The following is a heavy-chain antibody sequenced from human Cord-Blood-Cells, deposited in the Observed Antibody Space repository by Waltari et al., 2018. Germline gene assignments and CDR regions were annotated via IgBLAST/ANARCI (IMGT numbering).Heavy chain of an antibody. V-gene: IGHV3-48*03. J-gene: IGHJ3*02. CDR3: ARDLDIAARPDAFDI. D-gene: IGHD6-6*01. Sequence: EVQLVESGGGLVQPGGSLRLSCAASGFTFSSYEMNWVRQAPGKGLEWVSYISSSGRSIYYADSVKGRFTISRDNAKNSLYLQMNSLRAEDTAVYYCARDLDIAARPDAFDIWGQGTMVTVSS. CDR2: ISSSGRSI. CDR1: GFTFSSYE.